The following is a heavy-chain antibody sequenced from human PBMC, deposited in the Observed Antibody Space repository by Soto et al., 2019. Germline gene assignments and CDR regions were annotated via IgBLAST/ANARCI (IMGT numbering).Heavy chain of an antibody. CDR1: GFTFSSYW. D-gene: IGHD3-3*01. CDR2: IKQDGSEK. V-gene: IGHV3-7*01. CDR3: ARAGGGYDFWSGSFFSPMSATDYYYYMDV. J-gene: IGHJ6*03. Sequence: PGGSLRLSCAASGFTFSSYWMSWVRQAPGKGLEWVANIKQDGSEKYYVDSVKGRFTISRDNAKNSLYLQMNSLRAEDTAVYYCARAGGGYDFWSGSFFSPMSATDYYYYMDVWGKGTTVTVSS.